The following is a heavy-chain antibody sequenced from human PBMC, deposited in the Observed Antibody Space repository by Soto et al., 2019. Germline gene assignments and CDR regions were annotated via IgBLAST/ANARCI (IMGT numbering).Heavy chain of an antibody. CDR2: INAGNGNT. CDR3: ARRTKGYCSSTSCYAGDDYYYYYMDV. V-gene: IGHV1-3*01. J-gene: IGHJ6*03. D-gene: IGHD2-2*01. CDR1: GYTFTSYA. Sequence: ASVKVSCKASGYTFTSYAMHWVRQAPGQRLEWMGWINAGNGNTKYSQKFQGRVTITRDTSASTAYMELSSLRSEDTAVYYCARRTKGYCSSTSCYAGDDYYYYYMDVWGKGTTVTVSS.